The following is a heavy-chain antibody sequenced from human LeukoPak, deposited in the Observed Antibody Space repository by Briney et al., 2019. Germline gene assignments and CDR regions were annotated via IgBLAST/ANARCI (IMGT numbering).Heavy chain of an antibody. V-gene: IGHV3-11*01. D-gene: IGHD3-16*01. J-gene: IGHJ4*02. CDR3: ARDLSWGYFDY. CDR2: ISSSGSTI. Sequence: GGSLRLSCAASGFTFSDYYMSWIRQAPGKGLKWVSYISSSGSTIYYADSVKGRFTISRDNAKNSLYLQMNSLRAEDTAVYYCARDLSWGYFDYWGQGTLVTVSS. CDR1: GFTFSDYY.